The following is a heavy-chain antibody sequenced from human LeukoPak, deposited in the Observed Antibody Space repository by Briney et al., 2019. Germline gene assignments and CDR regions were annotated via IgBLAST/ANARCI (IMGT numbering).Heavy chain of an antibody. V-gene: IGHV3-48*04. CDR1: GFTFSSYA. J-gene: IGHJ6*03. CDR3: ARSKGSPGQRGITIFGVVIYYYYMDV. D-gene: IGHD3-3*01. CDR2: ISTSGSTI. Sequence: GGSLRLSCAASGFTFSSYAMNWVRQAPGKGLDWVSYISTSGSTIYYADSVKGRFTISRDNAKNSLYLQMNSLRAEDTAVYYCARSKGSPGQRGITIFGVVIYYYYMDVWGKGTTVTVSS.